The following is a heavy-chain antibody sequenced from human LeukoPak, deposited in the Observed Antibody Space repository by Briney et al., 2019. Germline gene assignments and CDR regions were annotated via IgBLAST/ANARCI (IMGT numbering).Heavy chain of an antibody. Sequence: GGSLRLSCAASGFTFSSYAMSWVRQAPGKGLEWVSAISGSGGSTYYADFVKGRFTISRDNSKNTLYLQMNSLRAEDTAVYYCAKTQKSFLPAARLDYFDYWGQGTLVTVSS. J-gene: IGHJ4*02. CDR2: ISGSGGST. D-gene: IGHD2-2*01. CDR3: AKTQKSFLPAARLDYFDY. CDR1: GFTFSSYA. V-gene: IGHV3-23*01.